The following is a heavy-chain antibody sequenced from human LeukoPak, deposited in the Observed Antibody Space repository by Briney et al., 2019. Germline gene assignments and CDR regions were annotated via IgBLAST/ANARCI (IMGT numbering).Heavy chain of an antibody. J-gene: IGHJ4*02. Sequence: AASVTVSCKASGYSFTGYYIHWMRQAPGQGLEWMGWMNPNRGDTSYAQKFQGRVTMTRDTPINTAYMELSGLTSDDTAVYYCGRRRIDCSDTGCYVDYWGQGTLVTVSS. CDR3: GRRRIDCSDTGCYVDY. CDR2: MNPNRGDT. D-gene: IGHD2-15*01. CDR1: GYSFTGYY. V-gene: IGHV1-2*02.